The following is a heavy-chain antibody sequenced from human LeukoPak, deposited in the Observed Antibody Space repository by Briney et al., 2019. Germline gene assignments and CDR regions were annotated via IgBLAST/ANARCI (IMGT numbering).Heavy chain of an antibody. J-gene: IGHJ6*02. CDR1: GFTFSSYW. Sequence: SGGSLRLSCAASGFTFSSYWMHRVRQAPGKGLVWVSRINSDGSSTSYADSVKGRFTISRDNAKNTLYLQMNSLRAEDTAVYYCARDRWVGATSSRYYYGMDVWGQGTTVTVSS. CDR2: INSDGSST. D-gene: IGHD1-26*01. V-gene: IGHV3-74*01. CDR3: ARDRWVGATSSRYYYGMDV.